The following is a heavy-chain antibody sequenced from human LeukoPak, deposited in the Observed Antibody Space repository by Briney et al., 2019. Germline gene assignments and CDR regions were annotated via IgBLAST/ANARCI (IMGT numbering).Heavy chain of an antibody. CDR1: GFTFSSYS. V-gene: IGHV3-21*01. D-gene: IGHD6-13*01. CDR2: ISSSSSYI. Sequence: PGGSLRLPCAASGFTFSSYSMNWVRQAPGKGLEWVSSISSSSSYIYYADSVKGRFTISRDNAKNSLYLQMNSLRADDTAVYYCARDRYSSSWYDYWGQGTLVTVSS. J-gene: IGHJ4*02. CDR3: ARDRYSSSWYDY.